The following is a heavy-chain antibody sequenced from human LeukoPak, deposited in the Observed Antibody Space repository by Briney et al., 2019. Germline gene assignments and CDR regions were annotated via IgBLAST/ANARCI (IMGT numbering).Heavy chain of an antibody. CDR1: GGSISSSTYY. D-gene: IGHD2-2*01. J-gene: IGHJ4*02. V-gene: IGHV4-39*07. CDR3: ARAGYCSSTSCPTPY. CDR2: IYYSGGT. Sequence: SETLSLTCTVSGGSISSSTYYWGWIRQPPGKGLEWIGSIYYSGGTYYNPSLKSRVTISVDTSKNQFSLKLSSVTAADTAVYYCARAGYCSSTSCPTPYWGQGTLVTVSS.